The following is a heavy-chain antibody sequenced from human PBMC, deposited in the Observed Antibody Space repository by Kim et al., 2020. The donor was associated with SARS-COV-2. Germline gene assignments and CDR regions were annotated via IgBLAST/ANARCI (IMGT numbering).Heavy chain of an antibody. CDR3: ARAREKSFDY. V-gene: IGHV3-33*01. Sequence: KTYADSGKGRFTISRDNSRNTVDLQMNSLRVEDTAVYYCARAREKSFDYWGQGTLVTVSS. J-gene: IGHJ4*02. CDR2: K.